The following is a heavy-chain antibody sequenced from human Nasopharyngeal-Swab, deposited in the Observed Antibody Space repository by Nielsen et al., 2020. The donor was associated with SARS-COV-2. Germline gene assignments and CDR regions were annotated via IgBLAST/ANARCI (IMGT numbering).Heavy chain of an antibody. CDR3: AREARWLQLNY. D-gene: IGHD5-24*01. CDR2: IYTSGST. Sequence: SETLSLTCTVSGGSISSVSYYWSWIRQPAGKGLEWIGRIYTSGSTNYNPSLKSRVTISVDTSKNQFSLKLSSVTAADTAVYYCAREARWLQLNYWGQGTLVTVSS. CDR1: GGSISSVSYY. J-gene: IGHJ4*02. V-gene: IGHV4-61*02.